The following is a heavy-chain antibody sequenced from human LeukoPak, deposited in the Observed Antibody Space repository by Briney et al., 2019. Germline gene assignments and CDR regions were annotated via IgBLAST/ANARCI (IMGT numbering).Heavy chain of an antibody. CDR1: GGSISSGDYY. Sequence: SETLSLTCTVSGGSISSGDYYWSWIRQPPGKGLEWIGYIYYSGSTYYNPSLKSRVTISVDTSKNQFSLKLSSVTAADTAVYYCARDFFDGDPSDWYFDLWGRGTLVTVSS. CDR2: IYYSGST. J-gene: IGHJ2*01. CDR3: ARDFFDGDPSDWYFDL. V-gene: IGHV4-30-4*01. D-gene: IGHD7-27*01.